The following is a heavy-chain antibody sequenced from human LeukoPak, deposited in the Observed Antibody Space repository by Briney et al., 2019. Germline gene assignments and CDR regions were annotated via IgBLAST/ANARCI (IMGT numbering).Heavy chain of an antibody. CDR1: GGTFSSYA. Sequence: ASVKVSCKASGGTFSSYAISWVRQAPGQGLEWMGGIIPIFGTANYAQEFQGRVTITADESTSTAYMELSSLRSEDTAVYYCARALLDIVVVPADYYYYYGMDVWGQGTTVTVSS. CDR3: ARALLDIVVVPADYYYYYGMDV. V-gene: IGHV1-69*13. D-gene: IGHD2-2*01. J-gene: IGHJ6*02. CDR2: IIPIFGTA.